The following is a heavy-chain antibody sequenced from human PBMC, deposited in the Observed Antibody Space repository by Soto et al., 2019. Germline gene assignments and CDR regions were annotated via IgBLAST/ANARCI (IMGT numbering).Heavy chain of an antibody. Sequence: PSETLSLTCAVYGGSFSGYDWSWIRQPPGKGLEWIGEINHSGSTNYNPSLKSRVTISVDTSKNQFSLKLSSVTAADTAVYYCARKRPPLLWFGELTNCFDPWGQGTLVT. CDR1: GGSFSGYD. D-gene: IGHD3-10*01. CDR2: INHSGST. J-gene: IGHJ5*02. CDR3: ARKRPPLLWFGELTNCFDP. V-gene: IGHV4-34*01.